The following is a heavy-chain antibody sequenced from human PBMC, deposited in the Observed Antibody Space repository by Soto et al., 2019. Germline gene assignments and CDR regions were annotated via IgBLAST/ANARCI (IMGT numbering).Heavy chain of an antibody. D-gene: IGHD1-26*01. CDR2: ISSSSSYI. CDR3: AREGPTPWGLLIARVDWYFDL. V-gene: IGHV3-21*01. CDR1: GFTFSSYS. Sequence: EVQLVESGGGLVKPGGSLRLSCAASGFTFSSYSMNWVRQAPGKGLEWVSSISSSSSYIYYADSVKGRFTISRDNAKNALYQQMHSLRAEDTAVYYCAREGPTPWGLLIARVDWYFDLWGRVTLVTVSS. J-gene: IGHJ2*01.